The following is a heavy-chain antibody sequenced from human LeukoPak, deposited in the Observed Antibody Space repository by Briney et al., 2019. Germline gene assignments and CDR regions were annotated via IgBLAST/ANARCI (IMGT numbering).Heavy chain of an antibody. CDR1: GFTFSSYS. CDR3: ARDRAAAGNY. Sequence: PGGSLRLSCAAPGFTFSSYSMNWVRQAPGKGLEWVSSISSSSYIYYADSVKGRFTISRDNAKNSLYLQMNSLRAEDTAVYYCARDRAAAGNYWGQGTLVTVSS. J-gene: IGHJ4*02. V-gene: IGHV3-21*01. CDR2: ISSSSYI. D-gene: IGHD6-13*01.